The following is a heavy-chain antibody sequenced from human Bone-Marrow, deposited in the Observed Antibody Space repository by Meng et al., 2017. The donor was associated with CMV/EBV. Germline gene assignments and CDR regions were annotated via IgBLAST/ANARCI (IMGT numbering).Heavy chain of an antibody. D-gene: IGHD2-15*01. CDR3: ARGQPNIVVVATSNGLDV. V-gene: IGHV4-34*01. J-gene: IGHJ6*02. CDR1: GGFSSNYY. Sequence: SETLSLTCGAYGGFSSNYYWTWIRQSPGEGLEWIGEINHSGNTNYNPSLAARVTISVDTSMRQFSLSLNSVPAADTAVDYCARGQPNIVVVATSNGLDVWGQGTMVTVSS. CDR2: INHSGNT.